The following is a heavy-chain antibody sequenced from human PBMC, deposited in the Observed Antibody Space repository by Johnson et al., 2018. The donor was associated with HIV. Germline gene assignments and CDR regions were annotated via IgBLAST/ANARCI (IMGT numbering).Heavy chain of an antibody. J-gene: IGHJ3*02. D-gene: IGHD4-11*01. CDR1: GFTFSTYA. Sequence: VQLVESGGGLVQPGGSLRLSCAASGFTFSTYAMSWVRQAPGKGLEWVSAISGSGGSTYYADAVKGRFTISRDNSKNTLYLQINSLRAEDTAVYYCAKDRSNYGSKYAFDIWGQGTMVTVSS. CDR3: AKDRSNYGSKYAFDI. V-gene: IGHV3-23*04. CDR2: ISGSGGST.